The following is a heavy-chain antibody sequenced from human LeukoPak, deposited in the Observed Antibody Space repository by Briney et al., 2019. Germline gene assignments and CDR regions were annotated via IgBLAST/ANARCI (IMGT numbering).Heavy chain of an antibody. J-gene: IGHJ4*02. CDR3: ARDSPESVVVPDY. V-gene: IGHV3-21*01. CDR1: GFTFSSYS. Sequence: PGGSLRLSCAASGFTFSSYSMNWVRQAPGKGLEWVSSISSSSSYIYCADSVKGRFTISRDNAKNSLYLQMNSLRAEDTAVYYCARDSPESVVVPDYWGQGTLVTVSS. D-gene: IGHD2-2*01. CDR2: ISSSSSYI.